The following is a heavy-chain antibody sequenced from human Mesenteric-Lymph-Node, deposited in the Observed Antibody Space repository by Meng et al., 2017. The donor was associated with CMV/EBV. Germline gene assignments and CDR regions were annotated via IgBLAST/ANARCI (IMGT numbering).Heavy chain of an antibody. CDR2: INHSGST. CDR1: CGSFSAYY. Sequence: QVQLQQWGAGLCKPSETLSLTCAVYCGSFSAYYWSWIRQPPGKGLEWIGEINHSGSTNYNPSFKSRITISVDTSKTQFSLKLTSVTAADTAVYFCASLAPLNNTKDKIPSGYWGQGTLVTVSS. D-gene: IGHD1-14*01. CDR3: ASLAPLNNTKDKIPSGY. V-gene: IGHV4-34*01. J-gene: IGHJ4*02.